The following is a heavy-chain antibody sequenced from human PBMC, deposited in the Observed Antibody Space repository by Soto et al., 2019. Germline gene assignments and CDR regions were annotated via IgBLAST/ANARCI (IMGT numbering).Heavy chain of an antibody. CDR2: IWSAGFT. V-gene: IGHV3-53*01. CDR3: ARELPPDL. D-gene: IGHD2-15*01. J-gene: IGHJ5*02. Sequence: GGSLRLSCAASGFTVSSNYMTWVRQAPGKGLEWVSIIWSAGFTYYADSVKGRFTISRDNSKNTLYLQMNSLRVEDSAAYYCARELPPDLWGQGTLVTVSS. CDR1: GFTVSSNY.